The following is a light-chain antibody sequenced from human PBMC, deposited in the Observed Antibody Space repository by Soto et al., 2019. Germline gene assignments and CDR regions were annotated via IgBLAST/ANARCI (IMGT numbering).Light chain of an antibody. CDR1: QDISNY. Sequence: DSQMTQSPSSLSASVGDRVTITCQASQDISNYLNWYQQKPGKAPKLLIYDASNLETGVPSRFSGSGSGTDFTFTISSLQPEDIATYYCQKYESYPSTFGGVTKVDIK. CDR3: QKYESYPST. J-gene: IGKJ4*01. CDR2: DAS. V-gene: IGKV1-33*01.